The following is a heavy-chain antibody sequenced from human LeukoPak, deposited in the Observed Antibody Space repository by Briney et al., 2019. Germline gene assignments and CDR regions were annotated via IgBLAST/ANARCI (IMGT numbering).Heavy chain of an antibody. CDR1: GGSISSSSYY. D-gene: IGHD1-26*01. J-gene: IGHJ3*02. CDR3: ARVLETLQWELPNDAFDI. Sequence: PSETLSLTCTVSGGSISSSSYYWGWIRQPPGKGLEWIGIIYYSGSTYYNPSLKSRVTISVDTSKNQFSLKLSSVTAADTAVYYCARVLETLQWELPNDAFDIWGQGTMVTVSS. CDR2: IYYSGST. V-gene: IGHV4-39*07.